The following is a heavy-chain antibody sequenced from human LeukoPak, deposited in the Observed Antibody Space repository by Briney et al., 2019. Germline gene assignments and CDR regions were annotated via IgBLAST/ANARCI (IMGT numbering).Heavy chain of an antibody. J-gene: IGHJ4*02. V-gene: IGHV5-51*01. CDR2: IYPGDSDT. Sequence: GESLKISCKGSGYTFSSPWIGWVRQMPGKGLEWMGIIYPGDSDTRYSPSFQGQVTISADKSISTAYLQWSSLKASDTAMYYCARHNYGGNSWHYFDYWGQGTLVTVSS. D-gene: IGHD4-23*01. CDR3: ARHNYGGNSWHYFDY. CDR1: GYTFSSPW.